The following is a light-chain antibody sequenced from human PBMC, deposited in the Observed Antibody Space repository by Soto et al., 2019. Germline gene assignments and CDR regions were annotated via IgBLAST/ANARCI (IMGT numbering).Light chain of an antibody. Sequence: QSALTQPPSASGSPGQSVTVSCTGTSRDVGGYNSVSWYQQHPGKAPKLTIYEVNNRPSGVPDRFSGSKSGNTASLTVSGLQSEDEADYYCCSYAGSYTVFGGGTKLAAL. V-gene: IGLV2-8*01. CDR2: EVN. CDR3: CSYAGSYTV. CDR1: SRDVGGYNS. J-gene: IGLJ2*01.